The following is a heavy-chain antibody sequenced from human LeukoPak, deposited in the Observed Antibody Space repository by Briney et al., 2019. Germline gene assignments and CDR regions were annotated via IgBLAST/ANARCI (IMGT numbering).Heavy chain of an antibody. CDR2: IYTSGST. Sequence: SETLSLTCTVSGGSISSSSYYWGWIRQPPGKGLEWIGRIYTSGSTNYNPSLKSRVTISVDTSKNQFSLKLSSVTAADTAVYYCARAFTKWGYSSSWGFDPWGQGTLVTVSS. D-gene: IGHD6-13*01. J-gene: IGHJ5*02. CDR3: ARAFTKWGYSSSWGFDP. V-gene: IGHV4-39*07. CDR1: GGSISSSSYY.